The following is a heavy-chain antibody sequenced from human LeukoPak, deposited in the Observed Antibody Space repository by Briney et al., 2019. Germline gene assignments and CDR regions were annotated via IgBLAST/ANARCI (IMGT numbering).Heavy chain of an antibody. CDR2: ISSSSYI. CDR3: ARAHLPAILHY. CDR1: GFTFSSYS. V-gene: IGHV3-21*04. Sequence: GGSLRLSCAASGFTFSSYSMNWVRQAPGKGLEWVSSISSSSYIYYADSVKGRFTISRDNAKNSLYLQMNSLRAEDTAVYYCARAHLPAILHYWGQGTLVTVSS. D-gene: IGHD2-21*02. J-gene: IGHJ4*02.